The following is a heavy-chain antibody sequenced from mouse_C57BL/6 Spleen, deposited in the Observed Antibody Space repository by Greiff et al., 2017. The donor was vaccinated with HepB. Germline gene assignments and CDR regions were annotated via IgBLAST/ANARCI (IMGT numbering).Heavy chain of an antibody. CDR3: ARGGYYGSSADV. Sequence: QVQLQQPGAELVRPGSSVKLSCKASGYTFTSYWMHWVKQRPIQGLEWIGNIDPSDSETHYNQKFKDKATLTVDKSSSTAYMQLSSLTSEDSAVYYCARGGYYGSSADVWGTGTTVTVSS. D-gene: IGHD1-1*01. J-gene: IGHJ1*03. CDR2: IDPSDSET. V-gene: IGHV1-52*01. CDR1: GYTFTSYW.